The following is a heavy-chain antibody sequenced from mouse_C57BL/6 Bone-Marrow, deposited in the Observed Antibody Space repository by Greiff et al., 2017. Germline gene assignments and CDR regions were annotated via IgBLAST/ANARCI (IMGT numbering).Heavy chain of an antibody. CDR3: ARSGYYHWYFDV. D-gene: IGHD2-3*01. V-gene: IGHV1-81*01. CDR1: GYTFTSYG. J-gene: IGHJ1*03. Sequence: QVQLQQSGAELARPGASVKLSCKASGYTFTSYGISWVKQRPGQGLEWIGEIYPRSGNTYYNEKFKGKATLTADKSSSTAYMELRSLTSEDSAVYYCARSGYYHWYFDVWGTGTTVTVSS. CDR2: IYPRSGNT.